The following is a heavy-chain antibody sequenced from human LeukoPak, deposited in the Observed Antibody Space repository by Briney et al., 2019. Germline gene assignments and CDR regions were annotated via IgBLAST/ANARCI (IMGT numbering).Heavy chain of an antibody. CDR2: IIPILGIA. V-gene: IGHV1-69*10. CDR1: GVTFSSYA. D-gene: IGHD3-22*01. J-gene: IGHJ4*02. CDR3: ARSRGYDSSGYYQIY. Sequence: VKVSCKASGVTFSSYAISWVRQAPGQGLEWMGRIIPILGIANYAQKFQGRVTITADKSTSTAYMELSSLRSEDTAVYYCARSRGYDSSGYYQIYWGQGTLVTVSS.